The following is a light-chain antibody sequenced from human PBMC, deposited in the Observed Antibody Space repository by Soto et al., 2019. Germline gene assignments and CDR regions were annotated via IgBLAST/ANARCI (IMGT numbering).Light chain of an antibody. CDR3: CSYAGSDTFVV. CDR1: SSDVGGYNR. J-gene: IGLJ2*01. CDR2: EGS. Sequence: QSALTQPASVSGSPGQSTTISCTGTSSDVGGYNRVSWYQQHPNKAPKLMIYEGSKRPSGVSNRFSGSKSGNTASLTISGLQAEDEADYYCCSYAGSDTFVVFGGGTKVTVL. V-gene: IGLV2-23*03.